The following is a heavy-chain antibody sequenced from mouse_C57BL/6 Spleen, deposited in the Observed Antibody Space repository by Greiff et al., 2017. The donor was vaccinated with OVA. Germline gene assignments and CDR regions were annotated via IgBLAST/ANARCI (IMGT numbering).Heavy chain of an antibody. J-gene: IGHJ3*01. CDR2: INPNNGGT. CDR1: GYTFTDYN. D-gene: IGHD2-4*01. V-gene: IGHV1-22*01. Sequence: VQLQQSGPELVKPGASVKMSCKASGYTFTDYNMHWVKQSHGKSLEWIGYINPNNGGTSYNQKFKGKATLTGNKSSSTAYMELRSLTSEDSAVYSCARGSIYYDPRGFAYWGQGTLVTVSA. CDR3: ARGSIYYDPRGFAY.